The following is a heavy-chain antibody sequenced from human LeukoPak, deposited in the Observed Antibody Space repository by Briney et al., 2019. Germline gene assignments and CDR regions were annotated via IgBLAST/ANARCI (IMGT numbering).Heavy chain of an antibody. CDR1: GGSIGNYH. V-gene: IGHV4-59*01. J-gene: IGHJ4*02. Sequence: SETLSLTCTVSGGSIGNYHWSWIRQPPGKGLEWIGYIYYSGSTNYNPSLKSRVTISADTSKNQFSLKLSSVTAADTAVYYCARDGDYWGQGTLVTVSS. CDR3: ARDGDY. CDR2: IYYSGST.